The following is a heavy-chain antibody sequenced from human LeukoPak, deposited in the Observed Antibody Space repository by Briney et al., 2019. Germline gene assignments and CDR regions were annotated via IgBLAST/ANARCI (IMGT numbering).Heavy chain of an antibody. J-gene: IGHJ3*02. CDR3: AVYRMLAYCGGDCPDDAFDI. CDR2: FYPEDGET. CDR1: GYTLTELS. Sequence: ASVKVSCKVSGYTLTELSMHWVRQAPGKGREWMGGFYPEDGETLYAQKFQGRVTMTEDTSTDPAYLQLSILISEDTGVYYCAVYRMLAYCGGDCPDDAFDIWGQGTMVSVSS. D-gene: IGHD2-21*02. V-gene: IGHV1-24*01.